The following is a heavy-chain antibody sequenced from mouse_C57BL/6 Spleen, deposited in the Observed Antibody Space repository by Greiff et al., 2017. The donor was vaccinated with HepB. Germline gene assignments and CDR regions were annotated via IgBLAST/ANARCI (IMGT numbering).Heavy chain of an antibody. V-gene: IGHV10-1*01. J-gene: IGHJ1*03. CDR2: IRSKSNNYAT. D-gene: IGHD2-4*01. Sequence: EVQRVESGGGLVQPKGSLKLSCAASGFSFNTYAMNWVRQAPGKGLEWVARIRSKSNNYATYYADSVKDRFTISRDDSESMLYLQMNNLKTEDTAMYYCVRQNYDYENWYFDVWGTGTTVTVSS. CDR3: VRQNYDYENWYFDV. CDR1: GFSFNTYA.